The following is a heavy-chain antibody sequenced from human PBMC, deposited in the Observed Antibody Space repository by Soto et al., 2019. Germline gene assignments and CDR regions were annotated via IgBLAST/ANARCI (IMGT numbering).Heavy chain of an antibody. CDR1: GFTFSSYA. CDR2: ISGSGGST. CDR3: AKLSPRVVVAAFFDY. D-gene: IGHD2-15*01. J-gene: IGHJ4*02. Sequence: GESLKISCAASGFTFSSYAMSWVRQAPGKGLEWVSAISGSGGSTYYADSVKGRFTISRDNSKNTLYLQMNSLRAEDTAVYYCAKLSPRVVVAAFFDYWGQGTLVTVSS. V-gene: IGHV3-23*01.